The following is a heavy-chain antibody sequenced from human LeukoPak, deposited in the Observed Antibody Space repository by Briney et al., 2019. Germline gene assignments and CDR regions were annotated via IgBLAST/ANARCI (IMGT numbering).Heavy chain of an antibody. Sequence: PGGSLRLSCGASGLTFSSYAMSWVRQAPGKGLEWVSGISGSGDNTYYADSVKGRFTISRDNSKNTLYVQVNSLGTEDTAAYYCAKGSYYDSSGSFYFDYWGQGTLVTVSS. CDR3: AKGSYYDSSGSFYFDY. D-gene: IGHD3-22*01. V-gene: IGHV3-23*01. J-gene: IGHJ4*02. CDR2: ISGSGDNT. CDR1: GLTFSSYA.